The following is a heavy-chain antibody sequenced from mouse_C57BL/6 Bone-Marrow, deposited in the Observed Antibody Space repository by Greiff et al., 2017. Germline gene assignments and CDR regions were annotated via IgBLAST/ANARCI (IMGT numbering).Heavy chain of an antibody. CDR2: INPNNGGT. CDR3: ASPITTPGGVLAY. D-gene: IGHD1-1*01. V-gene: IGHV1-26*01. CDR1: GYTFTDYY. J-gene: IGHJ3*01. Sequence: VQLQQSGPELVKPGASVKISCKASGYTFTDYYMNWVKQSHGKSLEWIGDINPNNGGTSYTQKFKGKATLTVDKSSSTAYMERRSLTSEDSSVYYCASPITTPGGVLAYWGQGTLVTVSA.